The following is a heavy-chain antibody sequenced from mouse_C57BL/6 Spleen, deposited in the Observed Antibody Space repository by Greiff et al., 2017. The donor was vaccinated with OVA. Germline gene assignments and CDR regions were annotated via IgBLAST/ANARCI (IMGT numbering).Heavy chain of an antibody. CDR1: GFTFNTYA. J-gene: IGHJ4*01. CDR3: VRMDY. Sequence: EVKLVESGGGLVQPKGSLKLSCDASGFTFNTYAMHWVRQAPGKGLEWVAPIRSKSNNYATYYADSVKDRFNISMDDSKSMVYLQMNNLKTEDTGRYYCVRMDYWGQGTSVTVSS. CDR2: IRSKSNNYAT. V-gene: IGHV10-3*01.